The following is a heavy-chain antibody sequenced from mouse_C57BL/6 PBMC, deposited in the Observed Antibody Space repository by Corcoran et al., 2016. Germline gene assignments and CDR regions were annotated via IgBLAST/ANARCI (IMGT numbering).Heavy chain of an antibody. J-gene: IGHJ3*01. CDR2: ISYDGSN. V-gene: IGHV3-6*01. CDR1: GYSITSGYY. CDR3: ARRSNYGGFAY. Sequence: DVQLQESGPGLVKPSQSLSLTCSVTGYSITSGYYWNWIRQFPGNKLEWMGYISYDGSNNYNPSLKNRISITRDTSKNQFFLKLNSVTTEDTATYYCARRSNYGGFAYWGQGTLVTVSA. D-gene: IGHD2-5*01.